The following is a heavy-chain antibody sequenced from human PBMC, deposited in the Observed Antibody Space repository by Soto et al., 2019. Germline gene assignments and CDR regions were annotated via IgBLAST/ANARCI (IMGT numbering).Heavy chain of an antibody. CDR2: ISSSSYI. CDR1: GFTFSKYS. CDR3: ARVSDLFGVPLVY. V-gene: IGHV3-21*01. Sequence: GGSLRLSCAASGFTFSKYSMNCVRQAPGKGLEWVSSISSSSYIYYADSVKGRFTISRDNAQNSLFLQMNSLRAEDTALYYCARVSDLFGVPLVYRGQGTLVTVSS. D-gene: IGHD2-8*01. J-gene: IGHJ4*02.